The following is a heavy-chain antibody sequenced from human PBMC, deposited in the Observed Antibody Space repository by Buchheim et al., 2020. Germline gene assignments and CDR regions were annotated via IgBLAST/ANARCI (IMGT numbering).Heavy chain of an antibody. Sequence: EVQLLESGGGLVQPGGSLRLSCAASGFTFSSYAMSWVRQATGTGLEWFSAISGSGGSTYYADSVKGRFTISRDNSKNTLYLQMNSLRAEDTAVYYCAKVSGWSYDSSGLFDYWGQGTL. D-gene: IGHD3-22*01. CDR1: GFTFSSYA. V-gene: IGHV3-23*01. CDR2: ISGSGGST. J-gene: IGHJ4*02. CDR3: AKVSGWSYDSSGLFDY.